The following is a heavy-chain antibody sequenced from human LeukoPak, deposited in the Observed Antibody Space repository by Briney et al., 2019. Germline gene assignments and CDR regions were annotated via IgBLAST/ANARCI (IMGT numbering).Heavy chain of an antibody. CDR2: INDSGSST. J-gene: IGHJ4*02. CDR3: AKGLYISGRSPDF. CDR1: GFTFSKYA. Sequence: ETGGSLTPSCPASGFTFSKYAMTWVRQAPGKGLEWVSGINDSGSSTYYADCVKGRLTISRDNAKNTVYLQMNSLRAEDTAVYYCAKGLYISGRSPDFSGQGPRAIVSA. V-gene: IGHV3-23*01. D-gene: IGHD3-10*01.